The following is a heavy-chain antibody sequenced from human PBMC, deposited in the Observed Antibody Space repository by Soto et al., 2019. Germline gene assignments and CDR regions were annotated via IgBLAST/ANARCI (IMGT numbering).Heavy chain of an antibody. CDR3: ARLPSNYYGSGSYDPYYYDGMDV. Sequence: SETLSLTCTVSGGSISSGDYYCSWIRQPPGKGLEWIGYIYYSGSTYYNPSLKSRVTISVDTSKNQFSLKLSSVTAADTAVYYCARLPSNYYGSGSYDPYYYDGMDVWGQGTTVTVSS. CDR2: IYYSGST. J-gene: IGHJ6*02. V-gene: IGHV4-30-4*01. CDR1: GGSISSGDYY. D-gene: IGHD3-10*01.